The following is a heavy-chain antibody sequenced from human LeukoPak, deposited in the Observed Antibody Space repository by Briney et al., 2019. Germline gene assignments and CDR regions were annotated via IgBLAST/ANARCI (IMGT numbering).Heavy chain of an antibody. D-gene: IGHD6-19*01. CDR2: INGRGGST. Sequence: PGGSLRLSCAASGFTFSTYGMSWVRQAPGKGLEWVSAINGRGGSTYYADSVKGRFTVSRDNSKNTLYLEMNSLRAEDTAVYYCAKEGGNGWYYFDSWGLGTLVTVSS. CDR3: AKEGGNGWYYFDS. V-gene: IGHV3-23*01. J-gene: IGHJ4*02. CDR1: GFTFSTYG.